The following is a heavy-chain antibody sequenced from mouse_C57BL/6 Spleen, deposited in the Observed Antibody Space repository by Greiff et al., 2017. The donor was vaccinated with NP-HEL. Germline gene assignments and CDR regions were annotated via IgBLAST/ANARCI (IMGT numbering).Heavy chain of an antibody. CDR3: ARYSNYGFAY. J-gene: IGHJ3*01. D-gene: IGHD2-5*01. Sequence: EVKLQESGPGLVKPSQSLSLTCSVTGYSITSGYYWNWIRQFPGNKLEWMGYISYDGSNNYNPSLKNRISITRDTSKNQFFLKLNSVTTEDTATYYCARYSNYGFAYWGQGTLVTVSA. CDR1: GYSITSGYY. V-gene: IGHV3-6*01. CDR2: ISYDGSN.